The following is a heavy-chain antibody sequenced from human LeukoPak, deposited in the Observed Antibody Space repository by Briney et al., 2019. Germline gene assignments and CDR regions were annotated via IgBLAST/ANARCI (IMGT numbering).Heavy chain of an antibody. CDR3: ASGVSSTSCYVDY. CDR1: GGSFSGYY. V-gene: IGHV3-11*04. CDR2: ISDGGKTK. J-gene: IGHJ4*02. D-gene: IGHD2-2*01. Sequence: LSLTCAVYGGSFSGYYWSWIRQPPGKGLEWVSYISDGGKTKYYADSVKGRFTISRDNAKNSLYLQMNSLRAKDTAVYYCASGVSSTSCYVDYWGQGTLVTVSS.